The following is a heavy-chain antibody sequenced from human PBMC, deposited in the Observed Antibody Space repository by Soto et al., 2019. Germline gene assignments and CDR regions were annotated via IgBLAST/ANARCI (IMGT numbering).Heavy chain of an antibody. J-gene: IGHJ4*02. V-gene: IGHV1-69*06. D-gene: IGHD4-17*01. Sequence: QVLLLQSGSEVKKPGSSVKVSCKASGDAFQSYAIHWVRQAPGQGLEYMGRIIPSYDRTKYAQKFQGRLTVTADMFPSPVYMELGSMRSGDTAVYYCARGPPNAYGDGSFDCWGQGTKVIVSS. CDR3: ARGPPNAYGDGSFDC. CDR1: GDAFQSYA. CDR2: IIPSYDRT.